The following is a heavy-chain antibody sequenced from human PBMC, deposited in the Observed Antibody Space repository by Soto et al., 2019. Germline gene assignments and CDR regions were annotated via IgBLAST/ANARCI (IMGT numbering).Heavy chain of an antibody. CDR1: GGSISSYY. Sequence: PSETLSLTCTVSGGSISSYYWSWIRQPPGKGLEWIGYIYYSGSTNYNPSLKSRVTISVDTSKNQFSLKLSSVTAADTAVYYCATGYCSGGSCYSGKNDAFDIWGQGTMVTVSS. CDR2: IYYSGST. V-gene: IGHV4-59*01. CDR3: ATGYCSGGSCYSGKNDAFDI. D-gene: IGHD2-15*01. J-gene: IGHJ3*02.